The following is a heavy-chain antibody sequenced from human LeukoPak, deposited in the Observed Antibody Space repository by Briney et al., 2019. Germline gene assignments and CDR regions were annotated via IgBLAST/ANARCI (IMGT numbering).Heavy chain of an antibody. CDR1: GYTFTGYY. CDR2: INPNSGGT. D-gene: IGHD6-13*01. V-gene: IGHV1-2*02. Sequence: GASVKVSCKASGYTFTGYYMHWVRQAPGQGLEWMGWINPNSGGTNYAQKFQGRVTMTRDTSTTTVYMELSRLRSDDTALYYCARAAGYYDDYMDVWGRGTTVTISS. CDR3: ARAAGYYDDYMDV. J-gene: IGHJ6*03.